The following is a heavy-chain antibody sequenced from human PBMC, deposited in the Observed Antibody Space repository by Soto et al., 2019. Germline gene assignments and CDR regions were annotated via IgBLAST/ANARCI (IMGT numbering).Heavy chain of an antibody. CDR3: ARDQGRSCIGGTCPFDY. CDR1: GYSFTIYG. CDR2: ISTYDGNT. D-gene: IGHD2-15*01. V-gene: IGHV1-18*01. J-gene: IGHJ4*02. Sequence: QVQLVQSGAEVKNPGASVRVSCRASGYSFTIYGITWVRQAPGQGLEWLGWISTYDGNTNYAQNFQGRVSMARDTSTSTAYMELRSLRSDDTAVYYCARDQGRSCIGGTCPFDYWGQGTLVTVSS.